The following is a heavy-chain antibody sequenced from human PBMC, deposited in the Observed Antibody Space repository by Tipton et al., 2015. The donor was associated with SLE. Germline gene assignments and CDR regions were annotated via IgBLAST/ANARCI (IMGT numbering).Heavy chain of an antibody. CDR2: IYYSGST. J-gene: IGHJ4*02. Sequence: TLSLTCTVSGGPISSYYWSWIRQPPGKGLEWIGYIYYSGSTNYNPSLKSRVTISVDTSKNQFSLKLTSVTAADTAVYYCARGFRYSSGPGAYWGQGTLVTVSS. CDR1: GGPISSYY. D-gene: IGHD3-22*01. CDR3: ARGFRYSSGPGAY. V-gene: IGHV4-59*01.